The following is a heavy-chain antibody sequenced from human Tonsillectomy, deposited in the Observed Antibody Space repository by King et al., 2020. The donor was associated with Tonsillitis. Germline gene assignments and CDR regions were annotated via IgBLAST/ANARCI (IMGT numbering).Heavy chain of an antibody. CDR3: ARHHRLYGMDV. CDR2: IGSITTVT. Sequence: VQLVESGGGLVKPGASLRLSCAASGFTFTDYYMSWIRQAPGKGLEWVAHIGSITTVTYYADSLKGRLTLSRDNAKNSVSLQMNSLRVDDTAVYFGARHHRLYGMDVWGQGTTVTVSS. J-gene: IGHJ6*02. CDR1: GFTFTDYY. V-gene: IGHV3-11*01.